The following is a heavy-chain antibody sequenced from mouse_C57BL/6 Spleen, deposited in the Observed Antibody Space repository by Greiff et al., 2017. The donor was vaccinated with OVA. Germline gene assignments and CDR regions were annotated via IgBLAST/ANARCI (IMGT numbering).Heavy chain of an antibody. V-gene: IGHV5-4*01. J-gene: IGHJ2*01. D-gene: IGHD4-1*01. Sequence: EVKVVESGGGLVKPGGSLKLSCAASGFTFSSYAMSWVRQTPEKRLEWVATISDGGSYTYYPDNVKGRFTISRDNAKNNLYLQMSHLKSEDTAMYYCARERLGRASFDYWGQGTTLTVSS. CDR3: ARERLGRASFDY. CDR2: ISDGGSYT. CDR1: GFTFSSYA.